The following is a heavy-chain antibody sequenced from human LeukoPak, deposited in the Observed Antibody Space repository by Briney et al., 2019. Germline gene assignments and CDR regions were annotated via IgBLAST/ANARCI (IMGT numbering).Heavy chain of an antibody. CDR1: GGSISSGSYY. V-gene: IGHV4-61*02. CDR2: IYTSGST. CDR3: AREIPDSPGGVTDY. D-gene: IGHD3-16*01. Sequence: PSETLSLTCTVSGGSISSGSYYWSWIRQPAGKVLEWIGRIYTSGSTNYNPSLKSRVTISVDTSKNQFSLKLSSVTAADTAVYYCAREIPDSPGGVTDYWGQGTLVTVSS. J-gene: IGHJ4*02.